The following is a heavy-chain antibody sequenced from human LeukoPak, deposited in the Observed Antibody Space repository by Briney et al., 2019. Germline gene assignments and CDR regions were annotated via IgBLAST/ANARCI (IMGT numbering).Heavy chain of an antibody. CDR3: PRDHRPWNYYDSSGYYID. J-gene: IGHJ4*02. CDR2: ISNSGTTI. D-gene: IGHD3-22*01. V-gene: IGHV3-11*01. CDR1: GFTFSDYY. Sequence: PGGSLRLSCAASGFTFSDYYMSWIRQAPGKGPECVSYISNSGTTISYADSVKGRFTISRDNAKSSLYLQMNSLRAEDTAVYYCPRDHRPWNYYDSSGYYIDWGQGTLVTVSS.